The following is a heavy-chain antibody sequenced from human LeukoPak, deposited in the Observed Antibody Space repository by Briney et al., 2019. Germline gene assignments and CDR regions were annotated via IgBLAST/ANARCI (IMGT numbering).Heavy chain of an antibody. D-gene: IGHD6-13*01. CDR1: GFTVSSNY. CDR2: IYSGGST. Sequence: GGSLRLSCAASGFTVSSNYMSWVRQAPGKGLEWVSVIYSGGSTYYADSVKGRFTISRHNSKNTLYLQMSSLRAEDTAVYYCARVVAAARTKDRTRWFDPWGQGTLVTVSS. CDR3: ARVVAAARTKDRTRWFDP. J-gene: IGHJ5*02. V-gene: IGHV3-53*04.